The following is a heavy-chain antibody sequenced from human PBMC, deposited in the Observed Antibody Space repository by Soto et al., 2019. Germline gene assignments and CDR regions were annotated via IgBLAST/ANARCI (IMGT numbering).Heavy chain of an antibody. Sequence: SETLSLTCTVSGGSISSGDYYWSWIRQPPGKGLEWIGYIYYSGTTYYNPSLKSRVTISVDTSKNQFSLKLSSVTAADTAVYYCAGVGRDDYSNYQGGDWFDPWGQGTLVTVSS. CDR1: GGSISSGDYY. D-gene: IGHD4-4*01. CDR2: IYYSGTT. CDR3: AGVGRDDYSNYQGGDWFDP. V-gene: IGHV4-30-4*01. J-gene: IGHJ5*02.